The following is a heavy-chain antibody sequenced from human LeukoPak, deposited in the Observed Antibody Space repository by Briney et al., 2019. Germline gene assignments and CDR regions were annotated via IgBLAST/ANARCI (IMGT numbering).Heavy chain of an antibody. CDR3: AREDYYGDDDAFDI. J-gene: IGHJ3*02. D-gene: IGHD4-17*01. V-gene: IGHV1-8*01. CDR2: MNPNSGNT. CDR1: GYTFIRYD. Sequence: GASVKVSCKASGYTFIRYDINWVRQAAGQGLEWMGWMNPNSGNTGYAQKFQGRVTMTRNTSISTVYMELSSLRSEDTAVYYCAREDYYGDDDAFDIWGQGTMVTVSS.